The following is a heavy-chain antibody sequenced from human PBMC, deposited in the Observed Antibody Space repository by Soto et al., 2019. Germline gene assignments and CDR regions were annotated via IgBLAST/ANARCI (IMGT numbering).Heavy chain of an antibody. Sequence: GGSLRLSCAASGFTFSSYAMSWVRQAPGKGLEWVSGISDSGGSTYYADSVKGGFTISRDKSKNTLYLQMNSLRAEDTAVYYCAKGTYYYGSAPYYFDYWGQGTLVTVSS. J-gene: IGHJ4*02. CDR3: AKGTYYYGSAPYYFDY. CDR1: GFTFSSYA. V-gene: IGHV3-23*01. CDR2: ISDSGGST. D-gene: IGHD3-10*01.